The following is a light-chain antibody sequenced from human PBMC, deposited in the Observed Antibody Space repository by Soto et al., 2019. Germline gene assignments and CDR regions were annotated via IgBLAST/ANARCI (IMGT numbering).Light chain of an antibody. CDR1: QSIPTNY. J-gene: IGKJ5*01. CDR3: QQYGSSIT. CDR2: GAS. V-gene: IGKV3-20*01. Sequence: ESVLTQSPGTLSLSPRERATLSCRAGQSIPTNYLAWYQQRFGQAPRLLIYGASSRAPGIPDRFSGSGSGTDFPLTISRLEPEDFAVYYCQQYGSSITFGQGTRLEI.